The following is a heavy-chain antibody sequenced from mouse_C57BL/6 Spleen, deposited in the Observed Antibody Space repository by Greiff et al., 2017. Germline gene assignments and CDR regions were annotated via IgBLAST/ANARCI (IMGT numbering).Heavy chain of an antibody. V-gene: IGHV1-80*01. Sequence: VQLQESGAELVKPGASVKISCKASGYAFSSYWMNWVKQRPGKGLEWIGQIYPGDGDTNYNGKFKGKATLTADKSSSTAYMQLSSLTSEDSAVYFCARDDYDEGGFAYWGQGTLVTVSA. CDR3: ARDDYDEGGFAY. J-gene: IGHJ3*01. D-gene: IGHD2-4*01. CDR1: GYAFSSYW. CDR2: IYPGDGDT.